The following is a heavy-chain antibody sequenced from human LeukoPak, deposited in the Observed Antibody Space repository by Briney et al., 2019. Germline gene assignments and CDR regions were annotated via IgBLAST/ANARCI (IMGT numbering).Heavy chain of an antibody. CDR1: GYTFTLFY. D-gene: IGHD3-22*01. V-gene: IGHV1-46*01. J-gene: IGHJ3*02. CDR2: INPSGGSK. Sequence: GASVTVSCKASGYTFTLFYMHGVRQPPAQGREWMGIINPSGGSKSYAQKFQGRVTMTRDTSTSTVYMELSRLRSEDTAVYYCARSLSSTMIVVVIPYGAFDIWGQGTMVTVSS. CDR3: ARSLSSTMIVVVIPYGAFDI.